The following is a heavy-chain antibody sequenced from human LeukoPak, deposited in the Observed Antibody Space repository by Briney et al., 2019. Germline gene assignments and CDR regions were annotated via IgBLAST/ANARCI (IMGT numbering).Heavy chain of an antibody. Sequence: PSETLSLTCTVSGGSISSGGYYWSWIRQHPGQGLEWIGYIYYSGSTYYNPSLKSRVTISVDTSKNQFSLKLSSVTAADTAVYYCARGDYYGSGSYEYYFDYWGQGTLVTVSS. CDR2: IYYSGST. J-gene: IGHJ4*02. CDR1: GGSISSGGYY. V-gene: IGHV4-31*03. CDR3: ARGDYYGSGSYEYYFDY. D-gene: IGHD3-10*01.